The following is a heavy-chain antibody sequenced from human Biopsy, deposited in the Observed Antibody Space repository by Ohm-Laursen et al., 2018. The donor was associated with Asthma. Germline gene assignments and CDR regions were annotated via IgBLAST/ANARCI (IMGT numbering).Heavy chain of an antibody. D-gene: IGHD6-13*01. Sequence: SLRLSCAASGFTFGDYWMSWVRQVPGKGLEWVANIKHDGSEKNHVDSLKGRFTISRDNAKNSLYLQMNSLRAEDTAVYYCARGSAWQQLDNWGQGTLVTVSS. J-gene: IGHJ4*02. CDR2: IKHDGSEK. V-gene: IGHV3-7*01. CDR1: GFTFGDYW. CDR3: ARGSAWQQLDN.